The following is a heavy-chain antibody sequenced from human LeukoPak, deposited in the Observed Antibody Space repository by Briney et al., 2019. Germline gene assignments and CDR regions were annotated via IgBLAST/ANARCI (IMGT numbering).Heavy chain of an antibody. CDR2: IYSDNT. D-gene: IGHD5-18*01. CDR3: TTDPGARGYSYGLNYYYYYMDV. V-gene: IGHV3-53*01. J-gene: IGHJ6*03. Sequence: GGSLRLSCTVSGFTVSSNSMSWVRQAPGKGLEWVSFIYSDNTHYSDSVKGRFTISRDNSKNTLYLQMNSLRAEDTAVYYCTTDPGARGYSYGLNYYYYYMDVWGKGTTVTVSS. CDR1: GFTVSSNS.